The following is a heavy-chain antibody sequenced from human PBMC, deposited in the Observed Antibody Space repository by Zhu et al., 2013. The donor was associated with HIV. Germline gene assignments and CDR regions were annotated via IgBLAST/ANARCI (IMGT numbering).Heavy chain of an antibody. CDR2: MNPNSGNT. CDR1: GYTFTSYD. V-gene: IGHV1-8*01. J-gene: IGHJ3*02. CDR3: AIYPTYYDFWSALNDAFDI. Sequence: QVQLVQSGAEVKKPGASVKVSCKASGYTFTSYDINWVRQATGQGLEWMGWMNPNSGNTGYAQKFQGRVTMTRNTSISTAYMELSSLRSEDTAVYYCAIYPTYYDFWSALNDAFDIWGQGTMVTVSS. D-gene: IGHD3-3*01.